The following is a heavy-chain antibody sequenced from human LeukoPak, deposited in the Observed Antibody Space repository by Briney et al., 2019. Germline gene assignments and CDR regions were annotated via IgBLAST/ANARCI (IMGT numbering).Heavy chain of an antibody. D-gene: IGHD3-10*01. CDR1: GFTFSSYT. Sequence: GGSLRLSCAASGFTFSSYTMNWVRQAPGKGLEWVSVIYRGDSTYYADSVKGRFTISRDNSKNTLYLQMNSLRAEDTAVYYCARGGVNTMLRGVISYYYMDVWGKGTTVTISS. CDR3: ARGGVNTMLRGVISYYYMDV. CDR2: IYRGDST. V-gene: IGHV3-53*01. J-gene: IGHJ6*03.